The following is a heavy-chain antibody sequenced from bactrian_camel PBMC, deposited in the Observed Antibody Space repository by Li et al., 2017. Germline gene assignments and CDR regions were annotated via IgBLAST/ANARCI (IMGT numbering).Heavy chain of an antibody. CDR2: IATGSGNT. Sequence: SLRLSCAASGYTYNRNCMAWFRQAPGKEREGVARIATGSGNTYYADSVKGRFTISRDNAKNTLYLQLNSLKTEDTAMYFCAKSDDCYSGSRCYRKNYWGQGTQVTVSS. V-gene: IGHV3S1*01. J-gene: IGHJ4*01. CDR1: GYTYNRNC. CDR3: AKSDDCYSGSRCYRKNY. D-gene: IGHD3*01.